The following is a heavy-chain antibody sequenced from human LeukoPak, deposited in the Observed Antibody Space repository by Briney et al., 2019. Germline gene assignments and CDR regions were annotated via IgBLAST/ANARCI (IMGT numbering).Heavy chain of an antibody. D-gene: IGHD6-19*01. J-gene: IGHJ5*02. V-gene: IGHV6-1*01. CDR2: TYYRSKWYN. Sequence: SQTLSPTCAISGDSVSSNSAAWNWIRQSPSRGLEWLGRTYYRSKWYNDYAVKSRITINPDTSKNQFSLQLNSVTPEDTAVYYCARGSGWNNWFDPWGQGTLVTVSS. CDR1: GDSVSSNSAA. CDR3: ARGSGWNNWFDP.